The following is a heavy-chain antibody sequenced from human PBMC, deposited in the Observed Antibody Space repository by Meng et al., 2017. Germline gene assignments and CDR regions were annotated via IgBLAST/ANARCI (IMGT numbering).Heavy chain of an antibody. CDR3: ASKGGLSTYNWFDP. CDR1: GGSISSGGYY. D-gene: IGHD5-12*01. Sequence: QVRLQDSGPGLVKPSQTLSPTCTVSGGSISSGGYYWSWIRQHPGKGLEWIGYIYYSGSTYYNPSLKSRVTISVDTSKNQFSLKLSSVTAADTAVYYCASKGGLSTYNWFDPWGQGTLVTVSS. J-gene: IGHJ5*02. V-gene: IGHV4-31*03. CDR2: IYYSGST.